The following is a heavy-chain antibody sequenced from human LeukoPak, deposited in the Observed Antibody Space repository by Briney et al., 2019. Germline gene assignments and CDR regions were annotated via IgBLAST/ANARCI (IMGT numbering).Heavy chain of an antibody. CDR2: MYYTGIT. D-gene: IGHD2-8*01. J-gene: IGHJ4*02. Sequence: KSSETLSLTCTVSGASISNPTYHWGWIRQPLGKGLGWIGSMYYTGITYHNPSLKSRVTISLDTSKNQFSLKLNSVTAADTAVYYCARLTNGNPGDYWGQGTLVTVSS. CDR1: GASISNPTYH. V-gene: IGHV4-39*07. CDR3: ARLTNGNPGDY.